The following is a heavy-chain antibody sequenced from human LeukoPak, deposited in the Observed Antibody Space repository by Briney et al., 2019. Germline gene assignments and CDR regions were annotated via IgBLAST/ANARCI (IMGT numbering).Heavy chain of an antibody. Sequence: SETLSLTCAVYGGSFSGYYWSWIRQPPGKGLEWIGEINHSGSTNYNPSLKRRGTISVDTSKNQSFLKLSSVTAADTAVYYCAREEWLLSPGGYYYYYGMDVWGQGTTVTVSS. CDR2: INHSGST. CDR3: AREEWLLSPGGYYYYYGMDV. J-gene: IGHJ6*02. D-gene: IGHD3-3*01. V-gene: IGHV4-34*01. CDR1: GGSFSGYY.